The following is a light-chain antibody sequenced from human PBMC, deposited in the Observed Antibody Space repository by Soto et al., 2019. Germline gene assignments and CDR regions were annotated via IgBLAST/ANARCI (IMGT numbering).Light chain of an antibody. CDR3: QYYGTSPKP. CDR2: NAS. Sequence: EIVLTQSPGTLSLSPGERATLSCRASQSITRSLLAWYQQKRGQAPRLLIYNASNRTTGIPARFSGSGSGTDFTLTISRLEPEDFAVYYCQYYGTSPKPFGQGTKVDIK. V-gene: IGKV3-20*01. CDR1: QSITRSL. J-gene: IGKJ1*01.